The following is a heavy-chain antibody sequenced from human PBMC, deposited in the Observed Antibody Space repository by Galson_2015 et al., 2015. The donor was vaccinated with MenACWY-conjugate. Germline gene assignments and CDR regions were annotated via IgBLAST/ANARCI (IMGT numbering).Heavy chain of an antibody. D-gene: IGHD2-2*01. CDR1: GYRFSNYW. CDR3: AASIKDIVVVIGATTLDS. Sequence: QSGAEVKKPGASLEISCTGLGYRFSNYWIGWVRQMPGKGLEWMGIIYPGDSDARYSPAFQGQVTMSVDTSIDTAYLQWSSLKASDNAMYYCAASIKDIVVVIGATTLDSWGQGTLVTVSS. J-gene: IGHJ4*02. V-gene: IGHV5-51*01. CDR2: IYPGDSDA.